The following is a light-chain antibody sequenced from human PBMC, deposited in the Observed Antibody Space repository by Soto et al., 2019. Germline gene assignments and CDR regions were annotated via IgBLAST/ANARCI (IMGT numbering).Light chain of an antibody. V-gene: IGKV3-20*01. CDR1: QSVSSSY. J-gene: IGKJ1*01. Sequence: EIVLTQSPGTLSLSPGERATHSCRASQSVSSSYLAWYQQKPGQAPRLLIYGASSRATGIPDRFSGSGSGTDFTLTISRLEPEDFAVYYCQQYRSSRGTFGQGTKVEIK. CDR3: QQYRSSRGT. CDR2: GAS.